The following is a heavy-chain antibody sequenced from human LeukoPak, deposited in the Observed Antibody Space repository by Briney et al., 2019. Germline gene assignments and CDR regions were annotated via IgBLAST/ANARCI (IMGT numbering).Heavy chain of an antibody. V-gene: IGHV3-66*01. CDR1: GFTVSSNY. CDR3: ARDYYDILTANRQTKSSYFDY. Sequence: GGSLRLSCVASGFTVSSNYMSWVRQAPGKGMEWVSVIYSGDNTYYVDSVKGRFTISRDSSKNTLYLQMNSLRAEDTAVYYCARDYYDILTANRQTKSSYFDYWGQGTLVTVSS. J-gene: IGHJ4*02. CDR2: IYSGDNT. D-gene: IGHD3-9*01.